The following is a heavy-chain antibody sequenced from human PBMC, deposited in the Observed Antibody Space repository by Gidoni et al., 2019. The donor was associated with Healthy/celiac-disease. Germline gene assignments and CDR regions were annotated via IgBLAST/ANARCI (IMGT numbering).Heavy chain of an antibody. CDR1: SSTFSDYY. V-gene: IGHV3-11*05. D-gene: IGHD4-17*01. CDR2: ISISSSYT. CDR3: ARDHCYGDSVGPFDY. Sequence: QVQLVESGGGLVKSGGSLRLSCAASSSTFSDYYRSWIRQAPGRGLEWVAYISISSSYTNYADSVKGRFTISRDNAKNSLYLQINSLRAEDTAVYYCARDHCYGDSVGPFDYWGQGTLVTVSS. J-gene: IGHJ4*02.